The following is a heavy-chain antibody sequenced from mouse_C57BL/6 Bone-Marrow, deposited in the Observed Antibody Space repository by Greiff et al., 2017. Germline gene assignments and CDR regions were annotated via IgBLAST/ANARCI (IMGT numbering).Heavy chain of an antibody. CDR3: ARYYYGTPYYYAMDY. Sequence: EVKLVESGPGLAKPSQTLSLTCSVTGYSITSDYWNWIRKFPGNKLEYMGYISYSGSTYYNPSLKSRISITRDTSKNQYYLQLNSVTTEDTATYYCARYYYGTPYYYAMDYWGQGTSVTVSS. CDR2: ISYSGST. D-gene: IGHD1-1*01. V-gene: IGHV3-8*01. J-gene: IGHJ4*01. CDR1: GYSITSDY.